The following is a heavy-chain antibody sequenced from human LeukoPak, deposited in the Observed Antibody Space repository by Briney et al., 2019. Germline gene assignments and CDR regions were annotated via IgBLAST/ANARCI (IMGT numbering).Heavy chain of an antibody. V-gene: IGHV3-33*01. J-gene: IGHJ5*02. CDR1: GFTFSSYG. CDR2: IWYDGSNK. CDR3: ARGVPYSSGWTYNWFDP. Sequence: GGSLRLSCAASGFTFSSYGMHWVRQAPGKGLEWVAVIWYDGSNKYYADSVKGRFTISRDNSKNTLYLQMNSLRAEDTAVYYCARGVPYSSGWTYNWFDPWGQGTLVTVSS. D-gene: IGHD6-19*01.